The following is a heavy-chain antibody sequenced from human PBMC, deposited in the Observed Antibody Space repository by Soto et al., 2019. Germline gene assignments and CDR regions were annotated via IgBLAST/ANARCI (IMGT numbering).Heavy chain of an antibody. CDR1: GFTFSSYS. J-gene: IGHJ4*02. D-gene: IGHD2-15*01. CDR3: AKPSATVVVPLDY. Sequence: GGSLRLSCAASGFTFSSYSMNWVRQAPGKGLEWVSYISSSTGMIYYADSAKGRFTISRDNAKNSVFLQMNSLRVEDTAVYFCAKPSATVVVPLDYWGQGTLVTVSS. V-gene: IGHV3-48*01. CDR2: ISSSTGMI.